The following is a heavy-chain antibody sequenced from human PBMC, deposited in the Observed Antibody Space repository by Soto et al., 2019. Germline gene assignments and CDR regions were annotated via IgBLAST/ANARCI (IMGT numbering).Heavy chain of an antibody. CDR2: IIPIFGTA. D-gene: IGHD6-19*01. CDR3: ARDYSSGWYNWFDP. CDR1: GGTFSSYA. V-gene: IGHV1-69*13. Sequence: GASVKVSCKASGGTFSSYAIIWVRQAPGQGLEWMGGIIPIFGTANYAQKFQGRVTITADESTSTAYMELSSLRSEDTAVYYCARDYSSGWYNWFDPWGQGTLVTVSS. J-gene: IGHJ5*02.